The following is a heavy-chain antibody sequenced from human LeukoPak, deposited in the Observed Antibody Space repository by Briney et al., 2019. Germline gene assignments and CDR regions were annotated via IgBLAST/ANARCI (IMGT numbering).Heavy chain of an antibody. Sequence: GGSLRLSCAASGFTFSSYAMSWVRQAPGKGLEWVSAISGSGGSTCYADSVKGRFTISRDNSKNTLYLQMNSLRAEDTAVYYCAKQGTAMVTTWFDPWGQGTLVTVSS. CDR1: GFTFSSYA. CDR2: ISGSGGST. J-gene: IGHJ5*02. V-gene: IGHV3-23*01. D-gene: IGHD5-18*01. CDR3: AKQGTAMVTTWFDP.